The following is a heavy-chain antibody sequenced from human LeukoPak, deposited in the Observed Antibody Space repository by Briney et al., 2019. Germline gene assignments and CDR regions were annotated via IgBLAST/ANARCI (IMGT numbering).Heavy chain of an antibody. D-gene: IGHD2-2*02. CDR2: ISSGSSYT. J-gene: IGHJ5*02. V-gene: IGHV3-11*06. CDR1: GFTFSDYY. Sequence: VGSLRLSCAASGFTFSDYYMSWIRQAPGKGLEWVSYISSGSSYTNYADSVKGRFTISRDNAKNSLNLQMNSLRAEDTAVYYCARVGVDTPRNNGFDPWGQGTLVTVSS. CDR3: ARVGVDTPRNNGFDP.